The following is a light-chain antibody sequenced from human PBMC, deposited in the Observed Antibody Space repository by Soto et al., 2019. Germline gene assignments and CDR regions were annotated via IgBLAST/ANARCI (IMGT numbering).Light chain of an antibody. J-gene: IGKJ2*01. CDR2: GAS. CDR3: QQYGSSPRYT. V-gene: IGKV3-20*01. Sequence: EIVLTQSPGTLSLSPGERATLSCRASQSVSSSYLAWYQQKPGQAPRLLIYGASSRDTGIPDRFSGSGSGTDLNLTISRLEPEDFAVYYCQQYGSSPRYTFGQGTKLQIK. CDR1: QSVSSSY.